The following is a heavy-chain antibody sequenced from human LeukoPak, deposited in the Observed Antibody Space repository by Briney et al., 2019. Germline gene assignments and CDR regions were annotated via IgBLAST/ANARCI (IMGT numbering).Heavy chain of an antibody. CDR1: RFIFSNYW. J-gene: IGHJ5*02. V-gene: IGHV3-7*01. D-gene: IGHD5-12*01. CDR2: IKPDGSER. CDR3: ARAMVATAGSS. Sequence: GGSLRLSCVASRFIFSNYWMNWVRQAPGKGLEWVANIKPDGSERNYVDSVKGRFTISRDNAKDSLYLQMNSLRAEDTAVYYCARAMVATAGSSWGQGTLVIVSS.